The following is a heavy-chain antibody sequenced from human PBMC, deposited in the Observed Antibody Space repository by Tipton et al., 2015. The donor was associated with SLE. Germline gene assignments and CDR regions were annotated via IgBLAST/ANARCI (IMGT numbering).Heavy chain of an antibody. J-gene: IGHJ6*02. V-gene: IGHV3-30*04. D-gene: IGHD2-2*01. Sequence: LSLTCAASGFTFSSYAMHWVRQAPGKGLEWVAVISYDGSNEYYADSVKGRFTISRDNSKNTLYLQMNSLRAEDTAVYYCARAEDIVVVPAASYGMDVWGQGTTVTVSS. CDR2: ISYDGSNE. CDR1: GFTFSSYA. CDR3: ARAEDIVVVPAASYGMDV.